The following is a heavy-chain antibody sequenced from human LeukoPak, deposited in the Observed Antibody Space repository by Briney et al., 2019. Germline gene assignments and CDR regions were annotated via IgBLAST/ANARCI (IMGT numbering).Heavy chain of an antibody. CDR2: ISSSSSYI. CDR3: ARGGSDAFDI. D-gene: IGHD2-15*01. CDR1: GFTFSSYS. V-gene: IGHV3-21*01. Sequence: GGSLRLSCAASGFTFSSYSMNWVRQAPGKGLEWVSSISSSSSYIYYADSVKGRFTISRDNAKNSLYLQVNSLRAEDTAVYYCARGGSDAFDIWGQGTMVTVSS. J-gene: IGHJ3*02.